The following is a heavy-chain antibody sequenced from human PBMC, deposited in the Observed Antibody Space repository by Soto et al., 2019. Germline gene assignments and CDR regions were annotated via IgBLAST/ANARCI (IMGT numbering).Heavy chain of an antibody. CDR2: INAGNGNT. CDR3: ARDPGYSYGYN. CDR1: GYTFTSYA. Sequence: QVQLVQSGAEVKKPRASVKVSCKASGYTFTSYAMQWVRQAPGQRLEWMGWINAGNGNTKYSQKFQGRVTITRDTSASTAYMELSSLRSEDTAVYYCARDPGYSYGYNWGQGTLVTVSS. J-gene: IGHJ4*02. V-gene: IGHV1-3*01. D-gene: IGHD5-18*01.